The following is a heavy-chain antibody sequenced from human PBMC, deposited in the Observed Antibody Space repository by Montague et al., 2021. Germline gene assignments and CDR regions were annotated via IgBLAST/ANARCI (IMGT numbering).Heavy chain of an antibody. CDR1: GLTFDNCA. Sequence: SRSLFCAVSGLTFDNCAMTWVRQAPGKGLEWVSGISASSDNIYYADSVKGRVTISRDNSTNTLYLQMRDLRAEDTAVYYRARDRRGGTYFDYWGQGTLSPSPQ. D-gene: IGHD2-15*01. CDR3: ARDRRGGTYFDY. CDR2: ISASSDNI. J-gene: IGHJ4*02. V-gene: IGHV3-23*01.